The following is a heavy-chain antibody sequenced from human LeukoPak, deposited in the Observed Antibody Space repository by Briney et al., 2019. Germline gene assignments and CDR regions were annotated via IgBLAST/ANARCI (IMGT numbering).Heavy chain of an antibody. V-gene: IGHV3-48*01. J-gene: IGHJ4*02. D-gene: IGHD3-3*01. CDR2: ISSGSSTI. CDR1: GFTFSSYA. CDR3: ARKRNGYCDY. Sequence: GGSLRLSCAASGFTFSSYAMSWVRQAPRKGLEWVSYISSGSSTIYYADSVKGRFTISRDNAKNSLYLQMNSLRVEDTAVYYCARKRNGYCDYWGQGTLVTVSS.